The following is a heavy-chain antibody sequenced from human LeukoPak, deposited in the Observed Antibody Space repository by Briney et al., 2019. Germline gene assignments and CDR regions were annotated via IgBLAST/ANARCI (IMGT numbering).Heavy chain of an antibody. Sequence: GGSLRLSCAASGFTFSSYWMHWVRQAPGKGLVWVSRINSDGSSTSYADSVKGRFTISRDNAKNTLYLQMNSLRAEDTAVYYCARGTTSEGITMVRGVNITPLYNWFDPWGQGTLVTVSS. D-gene: IGHD3-10*01. CDR2: INSDGSST. J-gene: IGHJ5*02. V-gene: IGHV3-74*01. CDR1: GFTFSSYW. CDR3: ARGTTSEGITMVRGVNITPLYNWFDP.